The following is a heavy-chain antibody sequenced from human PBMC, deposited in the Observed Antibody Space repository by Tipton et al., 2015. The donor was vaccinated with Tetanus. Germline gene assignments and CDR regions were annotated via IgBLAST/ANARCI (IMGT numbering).Heavy chain of an antibody. J-gene: IGHJ3*02. CDR3: ARLSSSANDAHAFDI. D-gene: IGHD3-22*01. CDR2: IYFNGST. V-gene: IGHV4-59*08. Sequence: TLSLTCTVSGGSISSYYWSWIRQPPGKGLEWIGYIYFNGSTNYNPSLKSRVTISVDTSNNQFSLRVSSVTAADTAVYYCARLSSSANDAHAFDIWGQGTMVTVSS. CDR1: GGSISSYY.